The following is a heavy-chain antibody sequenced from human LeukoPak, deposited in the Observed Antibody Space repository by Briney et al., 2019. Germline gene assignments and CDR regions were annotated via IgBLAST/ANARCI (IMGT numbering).Heavy chain of an antibody. CDR2: MNPNSGNT. D-gene: IGHD6-19*01. CDR3: ARGRRDVVAVAGNEYFQH. Sequence: GASVKVSCKASGYTFTSYDINWVRQATGQGLEWMGWMNPNSGNTGYAQKFQGRVTMTRNTSIGTAYMELSSLRSEDTAVYYCARGRRDVVAVAGNEYFQHWGQGTLVTVSS. V-gene: IGHV1-8*01. CDR1: GYTFTSYD. J-gene: IGHJ1*01.